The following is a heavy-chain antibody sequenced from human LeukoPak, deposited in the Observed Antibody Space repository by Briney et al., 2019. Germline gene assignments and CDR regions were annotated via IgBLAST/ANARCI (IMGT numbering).Heavy chain of an antibody. CDR3: AKLSDLVGARFDY. D-gene: IGHD1-26*01. CDR2: LSGSGGTT. Sequence: GGSLRLSCAVSGFTFRSYAMSWVRQAPGKGLKWVSVLSGSGGTTYYADSVKGRFTISRDNSKNTLYLQMNSLRAEDTAVYYCAKLSDLVGARFDYWGQGTLVTVSS. CDR1: GFTFRSYA. J-gene: IGHJ4*02. V-gene: IGHV3-23*01.